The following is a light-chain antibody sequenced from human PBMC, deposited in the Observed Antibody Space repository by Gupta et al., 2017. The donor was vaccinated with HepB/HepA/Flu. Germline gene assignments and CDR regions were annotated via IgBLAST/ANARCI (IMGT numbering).Light chain of an antibody. CDR2: WAS. Sequence: IVMIHSPDSLAVSLGERATINRKSSQSVLYSSNNKNYLTWYQQKPGQPPQLLIYWASTRESGVPDRCSGSGSGTDFTLTISSLQTEDVAVYFCQQSYCPPRTFGQGTKVEIK. CDR1: QSVLYSSNNKNY. CDR3: QQSYCPPRT. V-gene: IGKV4-1*01. J-gene: IGKJ1*01.